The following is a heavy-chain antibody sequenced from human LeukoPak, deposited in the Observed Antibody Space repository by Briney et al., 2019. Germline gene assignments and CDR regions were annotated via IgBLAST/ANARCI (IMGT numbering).Heavy chain of an antibody. CDR2: IYSSGST. V-gene: IGHV4-4*09. D-gene: IGHD6-6*01. Sequence: SETLSLTCSVSGGSISGYYWSWIRQPPGQTLEWIGYIYSSGSTNYNPSLQSRVTMSVDTSMNHFSLRLSSVTATDTAVYYCARFTYTTRPSDVWGKGTTVTVSS. CDR1: GGSISGYY. CDR3: ARFTYTTRPSDV. J-gene: IGHJ6*04.